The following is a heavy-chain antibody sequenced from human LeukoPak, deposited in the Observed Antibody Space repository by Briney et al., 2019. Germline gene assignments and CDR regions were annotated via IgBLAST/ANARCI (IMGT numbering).Heavy chain of an antibody. Sequence: PGRSLRLSCAASGFTFSSYGMHWVRQAPGKGLEGGAVIWYDGSNKYYADSVKGRFTISRDNSKNTLYLQMNSLRAEDTAVYYFARDSAYCGGDCHNWFDPWGQGTLVTVSP. CDR1: GFTFSSYG. CDR3: ARDSAYCGGDCHNWFDP. V-gene: IGHV3-33*01. CDR2: IWYDGSNK. D-gene: IGHD2-21*02. J-gene: IGHJ5*02.